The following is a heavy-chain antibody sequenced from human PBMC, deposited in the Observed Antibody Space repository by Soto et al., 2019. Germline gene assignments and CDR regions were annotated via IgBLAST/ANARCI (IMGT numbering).Heavy chain of an antibody. CDR3: AKDHSSGTFDY. CDR2: ISYDGSNK. D-gene: IGHD6-19*01. J-gene: IGHJ4*02. Sequence: SLRLSCAASGFTFSSYGMHWVRQAPGKGLEWVAVISYDGSNKYYADSVKGRFTISRDNSKNTLYLQMNSLRAEDTAVYYCAKDHSSGTFDYWGQGTLVTVSS. CDR1: GFTFSSYG. V-gene: IGHV3-30*18.